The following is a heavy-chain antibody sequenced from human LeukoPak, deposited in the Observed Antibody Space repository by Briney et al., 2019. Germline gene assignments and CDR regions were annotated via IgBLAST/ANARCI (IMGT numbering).Heavy chain of an antibody. D-gene: IGHD3-9*01. V-gene: IGHV4-4*09. J-gene: IGHJ5*02. Sequence: SETLSLTCTVSGGSISSYYWSWIRQPPGKGLEWIGYTYTSGSTNYNPSLKSRVTISVDTSKNQFSLKLSSVTAADTAVYYCARMHYDILTGYYRGIWFDPWGQGTLVTVSS. CDR3: ARMHYDILTGYYRGIWFDP. CDR1: GGSISSYY. CDR2: TYTSGST.